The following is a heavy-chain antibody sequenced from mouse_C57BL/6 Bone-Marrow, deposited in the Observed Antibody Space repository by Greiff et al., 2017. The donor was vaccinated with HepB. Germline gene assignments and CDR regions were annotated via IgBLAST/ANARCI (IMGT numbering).Heavy chain of an antibody. V-gene: IGHV1-47*01. CDR2: FHPYNDDT. CDR3: ARRGGYDTYAMDY. CDR1: GYTFTTYP. J-gene: IGHJ4*01. Sequence: LVESGAELVKPGASVKMSCKASGYTFTTYPIEWMKQNHGKSLEWIGNFHPYNDDTKYNEKFKGKATLTVEKSSSTVYLELSRLTSDDSAVYYCARRGGYDTYAMDYWGQGTSVTVSS. D-gene: IGHD2-2*01.